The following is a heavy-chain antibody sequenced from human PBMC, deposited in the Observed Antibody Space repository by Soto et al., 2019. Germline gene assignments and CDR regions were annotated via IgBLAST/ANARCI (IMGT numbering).Heavy chain of an antibody. CDR2: FYYSRDT. Sequence: QLQLQESGPGLVKPSETLSLTCTVSGDSISSGSSYWGWVRQPPGKGLEWIGSFYYSRDTHYNPSLKRRATISVDTSKNQFSLKLSSVTAADRAVYYCARHLGPTGPNYWGQGILVTVSS. CDR3: ARHLGPTGPNY. D-gene: IGHD1-26*01. V-gene: IGHV4-39*01. CDR1: GDSISSGSSY. J-gene: IGHJ4*02.